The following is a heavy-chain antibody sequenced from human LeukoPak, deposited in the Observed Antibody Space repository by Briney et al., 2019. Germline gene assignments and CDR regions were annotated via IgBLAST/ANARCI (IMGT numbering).Heavy chain of an antibody. CDR1: GFTFSTYD. V-gene: IGHV3-23*01. CDR3: AKDGYDFWSAYQIDF. D-gene: IGHD3-3*01. J-gene: IGHJ4*02. CDR2: ISGSDGST. Sequence: GGSLRLSCAASGFTFSTYDMTWVRQAPGKGLEWVSAISGSDGSTYYSASVTGRFSISSDSSKNTLYLQMTSLITDDTAVYYCAKDGYDFWSAYQIDFWGQGTLVTVSS.